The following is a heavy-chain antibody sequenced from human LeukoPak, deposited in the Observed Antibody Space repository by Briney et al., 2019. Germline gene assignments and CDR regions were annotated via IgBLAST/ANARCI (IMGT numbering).Heavy chain of an antibody. CDR2: IKQDGSEK. CDR3: ARGARCTNGVCYLDY. D-gene: IGHD2-8*01. J-gene: IGHJ4*02. Sequence: QTGGSLRLSCAASGFTFSSYWMSWVHQAPGKGLEWVANIKQDGSEKYYVDSVKGRFTISRDNAKNSLYLQMNSLRAEDTAVYYCARGARCTNGVCYLDYWGQGTLVTVSS. CDR1: GFTFSSYW. V-gene: IGHV3-7*01.